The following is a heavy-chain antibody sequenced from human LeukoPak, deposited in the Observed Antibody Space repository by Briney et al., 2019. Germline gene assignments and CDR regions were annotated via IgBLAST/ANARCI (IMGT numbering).Heavy chain of an antibody. Sequence: PGGSLRLSCAASGFNLRDYWMHXXRQAPGKGXXXXXRLGTXXTYTNYAXXXXGRFTISRDNAKNTLYLQMDSLRAEDTAFYYCVRDPSNSGNWFDLWGQGTLVTVSS. CDR2: LGTXXTYT. CDR1: GFNLRDYW. D-gene: IGHD4-11*01. V-gene: IGHV3-74*01. CDR3: VRDPSNSGNWFDL. J-gene: IGHJ5*02.